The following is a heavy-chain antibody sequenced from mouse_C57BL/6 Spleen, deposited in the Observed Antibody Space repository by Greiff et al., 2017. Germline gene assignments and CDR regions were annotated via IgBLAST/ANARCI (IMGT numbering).Heavy chain of an antibody. CDR1: GFTFSDYY. V-gene: IGHV5-16*01. CDR3: ARGSVDWYFDV. CDR2: INYDGSST. Sequence: DVKLVESEGGLVQPGSSMKLSCTASGFTFSDYYMAWVRQVPEKGLEWVANINYDGSSTYYLDSLKSRFIISRDNAKNILYLQMSSLKSEDTATYYCARGSVDWYFDVWGTGTTVTVSS. J-gene: IGHJ1*03.